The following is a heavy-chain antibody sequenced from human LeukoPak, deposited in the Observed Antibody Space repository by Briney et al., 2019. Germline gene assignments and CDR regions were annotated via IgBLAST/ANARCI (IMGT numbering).Heavy chain of an antibody. Sequence: PGGSLRLSCAASGFTFSSYGMHWVRQAPGKGLEWVAVISYDGSNKYYADSVKGRFTISRDNSKNTLYLQVNSLRAEDTAVYYCAKDSGSYPDLDYWGQGTLVTVSS. D-gene: IGHD1-26*01. CDR2: ISYDGSNK. CDR1: GFTFSSYG. V-gene: IGHV3-30*18. J-gene: IGHJ4*02. CDR3: AKDSGSYPDLDY.